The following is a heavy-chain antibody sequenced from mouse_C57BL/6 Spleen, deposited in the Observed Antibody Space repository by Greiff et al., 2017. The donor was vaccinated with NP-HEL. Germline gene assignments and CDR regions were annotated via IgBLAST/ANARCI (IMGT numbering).Heavy chain of an antibody. Sequence: EVMLVESGGGLVKPGGSLKLSCAASGFTFSDYGMHWVRQAPEKGLEWVAYISSGSSTIYYADTVKGRFTISRDNAKNTLFLQMTSLRSEDTAMYYCAKVYYDYDEEGYFDDWGQGTTLTVSS. CDR3: AKVYYDYDEEGYFDD. D-gene: IGHD2-4*01. V-gene: IGHV5-17*01. CDR2: ISSGSSTI. J-gene: IGHJ2*01. CDR1: GFTFSDYG.